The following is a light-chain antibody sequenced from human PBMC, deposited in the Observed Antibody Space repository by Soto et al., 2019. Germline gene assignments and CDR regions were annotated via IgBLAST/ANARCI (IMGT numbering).Light chain of an antibody. V-gene: IGLV2-14*01. CDR1: SSDVINYNY. J-gene: IGLJ2*01. Sequence: QSVLTQPASVSGSPGQSITISCSGSSSDVINYNYVSWYQQHPGQAPKLMIYEVSNRPSGISNRFSGSKSGNTASLTISGLQAEDEADYYCSSKTSTSTLVFGGGTKVTVL. CDR3: SSKTSTSTLV. CDR2: EVS.